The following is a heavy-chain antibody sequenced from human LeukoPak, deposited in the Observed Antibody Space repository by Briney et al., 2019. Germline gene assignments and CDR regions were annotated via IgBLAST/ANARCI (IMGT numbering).Heavy chain of an antibody. J-gene: IGHJ3*02. CDR2: IYSGGRT. D-gene: IGHD6-13*01. CDR1: GFTFSSYA. Sequence: GGSLRLSCAASGFTFSSYAMSWVRQAPGKGLEWVAIIYSGGRTYYADSVKGRITISGDNSKNTLYLEMNSLRAEDTAVYYRAREIAAAGSGPFDIWGRGTMVTVSS. V-gene: IGHV3-66*01. CDR3: AREIAAAGSGPFDI.